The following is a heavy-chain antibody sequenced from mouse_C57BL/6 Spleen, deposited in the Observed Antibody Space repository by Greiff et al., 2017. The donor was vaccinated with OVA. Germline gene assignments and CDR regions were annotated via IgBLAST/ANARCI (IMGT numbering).Heavy chain of an antibody. V-gene: IGHV1-19*01. Sequence: VHVKQSGPVLVKPGASVKMSCKASGYTFTDYYMNWVKQSHGKSLEWIGVINPYNGGTSYNQKFKGKATLTVDKSSSTAYMELNSLTSEDSAVYYCARAGSSPSYWYFDVWGTGTTVTVSS. D-gene: IGHD1-1*01. CDR3: ARAGSSPSYWYFDV. CDR1: GYTFTDYY. J-gene: IGHJ1*03. CDR2: INPYNGGT.